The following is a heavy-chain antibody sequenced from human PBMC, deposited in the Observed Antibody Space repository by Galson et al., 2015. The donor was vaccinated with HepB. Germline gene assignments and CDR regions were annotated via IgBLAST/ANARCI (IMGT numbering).Heavy chain of an antibody. Sequence: SETLSLTCTVSGGSISSSSYYWGWIRQPPGKGLEWIGSIYYSGSTYYNPSLKSRVTISVDTSKNQFSLKLSSVTAADTAVYYCASRYSSSWYALNYYYGMDVWGQGTTVTVSS. CDR2: IYYSGST. CDR1: GGSISSSSYY. V-gene: IGHV4-39*01. J-gene: IGHJ6*02. CDR3: ASRYSSSWYALNYYYGMDV. D-gene: IGHD6-13*01.